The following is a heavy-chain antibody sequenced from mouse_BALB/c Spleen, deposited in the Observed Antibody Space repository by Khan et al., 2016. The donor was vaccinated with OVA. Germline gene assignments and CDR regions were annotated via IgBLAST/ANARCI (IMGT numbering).Heavy chain of an antibody. CDR1: GYTFTNYG. D-gene: IGHD2-14*01. V-gene: IGHV9-3-1*01. CDR3: ARVGYNGTMDY. J-gene: IGHJ4*01. CDR2: INTYTGEP. Sequence: QIQLVQSGSELKKPGETVKISCKASGYTFTNYGMNWVKQAPGKGLKWMGWINTYTGEPTYADDFKGRFAFSLETSASTAYLQINNLKNEDTATYFCARVGYNGTMDYWGQGTSVTVSS.